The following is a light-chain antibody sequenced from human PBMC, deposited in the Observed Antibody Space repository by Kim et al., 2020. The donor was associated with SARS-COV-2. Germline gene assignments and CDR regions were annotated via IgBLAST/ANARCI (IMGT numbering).Light chain of an antibody. CDR3: QQYRHWPLT. V-gene: IGKV3-15*01. J-gene: IGKJ4*01. CDR2: EGS. CDR1: LSINRN. Sequence: EIVMTQSPATLSVSPGERATLSCRASLSINRNLAWYQQKPGQAPRLLIYEGSTRATGIPAMFSGSGSGTEFTLTISSLQSEDFAVYYCQQYRHWPLTFGGGTRVEI.